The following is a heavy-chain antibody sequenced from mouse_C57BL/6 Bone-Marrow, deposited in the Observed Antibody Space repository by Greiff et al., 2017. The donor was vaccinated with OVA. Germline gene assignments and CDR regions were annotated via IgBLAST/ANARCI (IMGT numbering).Heavy chain of an antibody. CDR3: ARASYYGSRSFAY. CDR2: IDPSDSYT. Sequence: QVQLQQPGAELVRPGTSVKLSCKASGYTFTSYWMHWVKQRPGQGLEWIGVIDPSDSYTNYNQKFKGKATLTVDTSSSTAYMQLSSLTSEDSAVYCCARASYYGSRSFAYWGQGTLVTVSA. V-gene: IGHV1-59*01. D-gene: IGHD1-1*01. CDR1: GYTFTSYW. J-gene: IGHJ3*01.